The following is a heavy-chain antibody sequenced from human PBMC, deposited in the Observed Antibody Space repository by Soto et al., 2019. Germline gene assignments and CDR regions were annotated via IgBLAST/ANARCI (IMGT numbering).Heavy chain of an antibody. CDR2: ISADGNSE. CDR3: AKDVDYGGNHWGH. CDR1: GVTFSNSD. Sequence: GGSLRLSCVVSGVTFSNSDMQWVRQAPGKGLEWVAMISADGNSEDYAASVKGRFTVSRENSKNTLYLQMDSLRVEDTAIYYCAKDVDYGGNHWGHWGQEALVTVSS. D-gene: IGHD4-17*01. J-gene: IGHJ4*02. V-gene: IGHV3-30*18.